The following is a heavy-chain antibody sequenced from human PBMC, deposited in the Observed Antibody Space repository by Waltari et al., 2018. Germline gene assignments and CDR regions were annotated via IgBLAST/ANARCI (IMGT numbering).Heavy chain of an antibody. D-gene: IGHD3-3*01. Sequence: QVQLQESGPGLVKPSQTLSLTCTVSGGSISSGAYYWSWIGQPTGKGLEWIGYIYYSGSTYYNPSLKSRVTISVDTSKNQFSLKLSSVTAADTAVYYCARETVRITIFGVVIQHDAFDIWGQGTMVTVSS. CDR2: IYYSGST. CDR3: ARETVRITIFGVVIQHDAFDI. J-gene: IGHJ3*02. CDR1: GGSISSGAYY. V-gene: IGHV4-30-4*08.